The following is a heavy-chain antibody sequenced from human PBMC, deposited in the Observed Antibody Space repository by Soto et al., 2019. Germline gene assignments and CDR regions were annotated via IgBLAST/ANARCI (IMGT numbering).Heavy chain of an antibody. D-gene: IGHD3-22*01. Sequence: LSLTCAVYGGSFSGYYWSWIRQPPGKGLEWIGEINHSGSTNYNPSLKSRVTISVDTSKNQFSLKMTSVAAADTAMYYCARGIAMKLVVHSDASDKYYLDSWGQGTLVTVS. CDR1: GGSFSGYY. J-gene: IGHJ4*02. CDR2: INHSGST. CDR3: ARGIAMKLVVHSDASDKYYLDS. V-gene: IGHV4-34*01.